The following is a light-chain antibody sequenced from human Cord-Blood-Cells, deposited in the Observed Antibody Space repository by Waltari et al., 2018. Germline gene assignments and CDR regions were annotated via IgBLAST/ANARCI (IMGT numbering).Light chain of an antibody. J-gene: IGLJ2*01. Sequence: SYELTQPPSVSVSPGQKARITCSGDELPKQYAYWYQQKPGQAPVLVIYKDSERPSGIPERFSGSSSGTTVTLTISGVQAEDEADYYCQSADSSGTYVVFGGGTKLTVL. CDR1: ELPKQY. CDR2: KDS. V-gene: IGLV3-25*02. CDR3: QSADSSGTYVV.